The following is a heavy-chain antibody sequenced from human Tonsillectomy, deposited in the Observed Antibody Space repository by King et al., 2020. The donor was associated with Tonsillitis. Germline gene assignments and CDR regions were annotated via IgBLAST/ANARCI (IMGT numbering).Heavy chain of an antibody. D-gene: IGHD6-19*01. V-gene: IGHV3-23*04. Sequence: VQLVESGGGLVQPGGSLRLSCAASGFTFSNYAMSWVRQAPGKGLEWVSLISHSGGGTYYADSVKGRFTISRAISKTTLALQMNSLRPEDTAVYYCATRPLHGSCWHHFDYWGQGTLVTVSS. CDR1: GFTFSNYA. CDR3: ATRPLHGSCWHHFDY. CDR2: ISHSGGGT. J-gene: IGHJ4*02.